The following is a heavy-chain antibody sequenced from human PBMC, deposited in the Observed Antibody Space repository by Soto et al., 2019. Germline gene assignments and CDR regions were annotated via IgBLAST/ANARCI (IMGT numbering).Heavy chain of an antibody. J-gene: IGHJ4*02. D-gene: IGHD4-17*01. V-gene: IGHV3-23*01. CDR1: GFTFSSYA. Sequence: GGSLRLSCAASGFTFSSYAMSWVRQAPGKGLEWVSAISGSGGSTYYADSVKGRFTISRDNSKNTLYLQMNSLRAEDTAVYYWARATVTTWMCNYWGQGTLVTVSS. CDR3: ARATVTTWMCNY. CDR2: ISGSGGST.